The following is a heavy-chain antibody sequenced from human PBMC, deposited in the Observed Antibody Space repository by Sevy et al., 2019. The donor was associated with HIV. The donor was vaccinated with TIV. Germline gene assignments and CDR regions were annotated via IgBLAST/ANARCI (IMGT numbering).Heavy chain of an antibody. CDR1: GFTFSSYA. Sequence: GGSLRLSCAASGFTFSSYAVSWVRQAPGKGLEWVSAISGSGGSTYYADSVKGRFTISRDNSKNTLYLQMNSLRAEDTAVYYCAKPTYYYGSGSTIFDYWGQGTLVTVSS. V-gene: IGHV3-23*01. D-gene: IGHD3-10*01. J-gene: IGHJ4*02. CDR2: ISGSGGST. CDR3: AKPTYYYGSGSTIFDY.